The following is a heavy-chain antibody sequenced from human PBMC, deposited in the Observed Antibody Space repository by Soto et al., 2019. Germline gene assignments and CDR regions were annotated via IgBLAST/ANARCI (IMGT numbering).Heavy chain of an antibody. CDR3: VIDRYTTSDFWSAYSSD. CDR1: GFTFSSSP. CDR2: IRKDGGSM. J-gene: IGHJ4*02. V-gene: IGHV3-23*04. Sequence: EVRLVQSGGGLVQPGGSVRLSCAASGFTFSSSPISWVRQVPGKGLEWISAIRKDGGSMYYIDSVKGRFTISRDNSKKTSSLRMKNLRAEDTAIYYCVIDRYTTSDFWSAYSSDWGQGALVIASS. D-gene: IGHD3-3*01.